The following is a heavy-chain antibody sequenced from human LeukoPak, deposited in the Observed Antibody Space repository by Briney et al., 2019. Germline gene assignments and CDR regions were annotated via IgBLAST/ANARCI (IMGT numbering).Heavy chain of an antibody. D-gene: IGHD4-17*01. V-gene: IGHV3-30*18. J-gene: IGHJ4*02. CDR1: GFTFSRYW. CDR2: ISYDGSNK. Sequence: PGGSLRLSCAASGFTFSRYWMSWVRQAPGKGLEWVAVISYDGSNKYYADSVKGRFTISRDNSKNTLYLQMNSLRAEDTAVYYCVKNGDFDYWGQGTLVTVSS. CDR3: VKNGDFDY.